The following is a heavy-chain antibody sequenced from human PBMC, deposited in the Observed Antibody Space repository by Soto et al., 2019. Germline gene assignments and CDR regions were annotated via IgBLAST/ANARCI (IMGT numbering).Heavy chain of an antibody. CDR3: ARQVFGPLHGLVDV. CDR2: VHHSWGS. Sequence: QVQLQESGPGLVKPSETLSLSCTVSGGSISSYYWSWFRQSPGKRMEWIGYVHHSWGSSYNPSLQSGVAISLDTSKGQCSRKVTSVTATDTAVYYCARQVFGPLHGLVDVWGQGTTVTVSS. V-gene: IGHV4-59*08. D-gene: IGHD3-10*02. J-gene: IGHJ6*02. CDR1: GGSISSYY.